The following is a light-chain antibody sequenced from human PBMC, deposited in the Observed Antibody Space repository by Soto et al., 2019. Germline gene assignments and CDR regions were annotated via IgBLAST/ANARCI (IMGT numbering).Light chain of an antibody. Sequence: QAVLTQPASVSGSPGQSITISCTGTSRDVGSYNLVSWYQQHPGKAPKLMIYEGNKRPSGVSNRFSGSKSANTASLTISGLQTEDEADYYCCSYAGTNTFVFGTGTKLNVL. CDR1: SRDVGSYNL. V-gene: IGLV2-23*01. CDR2: EGN. J-gene: IGLJ1*01. CDR3: CSYAGTNTFV.